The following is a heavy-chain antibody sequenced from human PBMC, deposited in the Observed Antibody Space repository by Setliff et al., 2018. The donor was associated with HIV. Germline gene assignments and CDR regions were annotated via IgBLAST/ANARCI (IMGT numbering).Heavy chain of an antibody. CDR2: LDPDDGEA. Sequence: GASVKVSCKISGYTLSELPIHWVRQAPGKGLEYMGGLDPDDGEAISAQNFQGRVTMTEDTSTDTAYMALSKLGSEDTAIYYCATGVTGTYISSGRNLDYWGQGTLVTVSS. CDR3: ATGVTGTYISSGRNLDY. V-gene: IGHV1-24*01. D-gene: IGHD6-19*01. J-gene: IGHJ4*02. CDR1: GYTLSELP.